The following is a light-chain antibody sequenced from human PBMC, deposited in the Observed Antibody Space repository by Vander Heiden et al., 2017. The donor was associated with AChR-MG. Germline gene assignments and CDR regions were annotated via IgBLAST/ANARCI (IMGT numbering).Light chain of an antibody. CDR3: QQRSDWPPSIT. CDR2: DTS. Sequence: EVVLTQSPATLCLSPGERATLSCRASQSVSSYFAWYQQKPGQAPRLLIYDTSNRATGIPARFSGSGSGTDFTLTIGSLEPEDSAVYYCQQRSDWPPSITFGQGTRLEIK. V-gene: IGKV3-11*01. CDR1: QSVSSY. J-gene: IGKJ5*01.